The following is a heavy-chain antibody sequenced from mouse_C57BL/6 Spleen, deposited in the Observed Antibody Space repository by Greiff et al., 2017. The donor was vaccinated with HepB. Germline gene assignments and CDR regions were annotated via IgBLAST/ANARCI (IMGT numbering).Heavy chain of an antibody. Sequence: EVKLVESGGGLVQPKGSLKLSCAASGFSFDTYAMNWVRQAPGKGLEWVARIRSKSNNYATYYADSVKDRFTISRDDSESMLYLQMNNLKTEDTAMYYCVRSNYYGSPYYFDYWGQGTTLTVSS. CDR1: GFSFDTYA. J-gene: IGHJ2*01. CDR2: IRSKSNNYAT. CDR3: VRSNYYGSPYYFDY. D-gene: IGHD1-1*01. V-gene: IGHV10-1*01.